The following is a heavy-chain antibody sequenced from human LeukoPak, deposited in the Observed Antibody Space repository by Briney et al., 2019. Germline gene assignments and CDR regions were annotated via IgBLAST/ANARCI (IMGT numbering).Heavy chain of an antibody. CDR1: GYTFTSYG. J-gene: IGHJ4*02. V-gene: IGHV1-18*01. D-gene: IGHD3-22*01. Sequence: ASVKVSCKASGYTFTSYGISWVRQAPGQGLEWMGWISAYNGNTNYAQKLQGRVTMTTDTSTSTAYMELRSLRSDDTAVYYCARDDGPGYYDSSGRPSYWGQGTLVTVSS. CDR2: ISAYNGNT. CDR3: ARDDGPGYYDSSGRPSY.